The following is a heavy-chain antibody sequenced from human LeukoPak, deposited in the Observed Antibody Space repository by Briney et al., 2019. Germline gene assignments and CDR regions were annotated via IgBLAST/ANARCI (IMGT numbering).Heavy chain of an antibody. D-gene: IGHD2-2*02. CDR1: GYTFTDYY. V-gene: IGHV1-2*02. CDR2: MHPNSGGT. CDR3: ARPPRGYCSSTSCYNFNYFDY. J-gene: IGHJ4*02. Sequence: ASVKVSCKASGYTFTDYYMHWLRQAPGQGLEWMGWMHPNSGGTNYAQKFQGRVTMTRDTSISTAYTDLSSLRSDDTAVYYCARPPRGYCSSTSCYNFNYFDYWGQGTLVTVSS.